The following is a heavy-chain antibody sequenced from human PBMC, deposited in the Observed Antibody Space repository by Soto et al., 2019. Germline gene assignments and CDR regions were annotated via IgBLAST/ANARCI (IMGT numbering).Heavy chain of an antibody. Sequence: PSETLSLTCTVSGGSISSGGYYWSWIRQHPGKGLEWIGYIYYSGSTYYNPSLKSRVTISVDTSKNQFSLKLSSVTAADTAVYYCAREGVPLRSAWFVPWARVTLVTV. CDR2: IYYSGST. V-gene: IGHV4-31*03. CDR3: AREGVPLRSAWFVP. CDR1: GGSISSGGYY. J-gene: IGHJ5*02. D-gene: IGHD3-3*01.